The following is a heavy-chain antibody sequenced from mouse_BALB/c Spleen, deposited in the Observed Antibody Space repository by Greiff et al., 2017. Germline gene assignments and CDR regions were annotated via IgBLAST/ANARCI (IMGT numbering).Heavy chain of an antibody. J-gene: IGHJ1*01. D-gene: IGHD2-4*01. Sequence: QVQLQQPGAELVKPGASVKMSCKASGYTFTSYNMHWVKQTPGQGLEWIGAIYPGNGDTSYNQKFKGKATLTADKSSSTAYMQLSSLTSEDTAVYYWARSYYDYDEDWYFDVWGAGTTVTVSS. V-gene: IGHV1-12*01. CDR3: ARSYYDYDEDWYFDV. CDR2: IYPGNGDT. CDR1: GYTFTSYN.